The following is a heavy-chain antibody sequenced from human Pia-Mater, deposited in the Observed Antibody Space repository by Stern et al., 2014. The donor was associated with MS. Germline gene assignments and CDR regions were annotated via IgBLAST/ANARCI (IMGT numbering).Heavy chain of an antibody. J-gene: IGHJ4*02. V-gene: IGHV4-39*01. D-gene: IGHD3-3*01. CDR2: IYYTGRT. CDR1: GGSVSSSTYY. CDR3: ARQGSFDFWSG. Sequence: QVQLQESGPGLVKPSETLSLTCTVSGGSVSSSTYYWGWIRQPPGKNLEWIGSIYYTGRTYYNQSLTSRLTISIDASKNQFPLKLPSVTAADTAVYYCARQGSFDFWSGWGQGTLVTVSS.